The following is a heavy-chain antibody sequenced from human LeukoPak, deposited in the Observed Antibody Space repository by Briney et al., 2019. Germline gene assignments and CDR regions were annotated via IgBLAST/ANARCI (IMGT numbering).Heavy chain of an antibody. CDR1: GFTFSSYA. V-gene: IGHV3-30-3*01. Sequence: GGSLRLSCAASGFTFSSYAMHWVRQAPGKGLEWMAVISYDGSNKYYADSVKGRFTISRDNSKNTLYLQMNSLRAEDTAVYYCARDVPWFDPWGQGTLVTVSS. CDR3: ARDVPWFDP. J-gene: IGHJ5*02. CDR2: ISYDGSNK.